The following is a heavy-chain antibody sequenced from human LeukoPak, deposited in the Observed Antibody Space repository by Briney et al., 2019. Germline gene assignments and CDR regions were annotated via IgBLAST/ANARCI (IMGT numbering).Heavy chain of an antibody. CDR3: ARFGVPYGADV. Sequence: PGESLRLSCAASGFTFSSYWMSWVRQAPGKGLEWVANIKPDGSEKEYVDSMKGRFTISRDNAKNSLFLQANSLRAEDTAVYYCARFGVPYGADVWGQGTTVTVSS. CDR2: IKPDGSEK. V-gene: IGHV3-7*04. CDR1: GFTFSSYW. J-gene: IGHJ6*02. D-gene: IGHD3-16*01.